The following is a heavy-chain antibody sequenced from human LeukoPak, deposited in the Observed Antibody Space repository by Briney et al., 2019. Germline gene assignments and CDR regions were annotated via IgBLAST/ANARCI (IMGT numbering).Heavy chain of an antibody. V-gene: IGHV3-7*01. D-gene: IGHD2-2*02. CDR2: IKHDGSEE. CDR1: GLSISGQW. Sequence: GESLRLSCVASGLSISGQWMNWVRQAPGQGLEWVANIKHDGSEEHYVDSVKGRFTISRDDGRNSVSLQMNSVRAEDTAVYYCGYTDNFYHWGQGTLVVVSS. CDR3: GYTDNFYH. J-gene: IGHJ4*02.